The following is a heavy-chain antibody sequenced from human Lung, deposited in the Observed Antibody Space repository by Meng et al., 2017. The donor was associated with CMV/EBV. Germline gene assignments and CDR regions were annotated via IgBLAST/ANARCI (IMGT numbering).Heavy chain of an antibody. Sequence: GESLKISCAASGFIFSSYGMHWVRQAPGKGLEWVAFIRYDGSKEYYVDFVKGRFTISRDNSKNTLYLQMHSLRPGDTAAYYCAKERIRYNYGSETIDYWGQGTLVTVSS. CDR2: IRYDGSKE. J-gene: IGHJ4*02. D-gene: IGHD5-18*01. CDR1: GFIFSSYG. CDR3: AKERIRYNYGSETIDY. V-gene: IGHV3-30*02.